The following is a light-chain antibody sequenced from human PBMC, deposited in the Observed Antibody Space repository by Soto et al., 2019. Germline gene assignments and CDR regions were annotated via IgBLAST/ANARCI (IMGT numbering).Light chain of an antibody. V-gene: IGKV3-15*01. CDR1: QSVSSK. CDR2: GAS. Sequence: EIVLTQCPATLSVSPGEGATLSCRASQSVSSKLAWYQQKPGQAPRLLIYGASTSATGIPARFSGSGSGTELTLIISSLQSEDFATYYCQQYNSYSKFGQGTKVDI. CDR3: QQYNSYSK. J-gene: IGKJ1*01.